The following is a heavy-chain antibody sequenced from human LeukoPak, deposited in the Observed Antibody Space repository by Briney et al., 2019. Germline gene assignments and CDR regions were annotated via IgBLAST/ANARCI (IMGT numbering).Heavy chain of an antibody. CDR3: AGVLGPAEIFDY. J-gene: IGHJ4*02. D-gene: IGHD2-8*02. V-gene: IGHV4-38-2*01. CDR1: GYSINSDYY. CDR2: ILRGGRT. Sequence: SETLSLTCAVSGYSINSDYYWGWIRQPPEKGLEWIASILRGGRTYYNPSLKSRVTIYADTSKKHFSLKLTSVTAADTAVYYCAGVLGPAEIFDYWGQGTLVTVSS.